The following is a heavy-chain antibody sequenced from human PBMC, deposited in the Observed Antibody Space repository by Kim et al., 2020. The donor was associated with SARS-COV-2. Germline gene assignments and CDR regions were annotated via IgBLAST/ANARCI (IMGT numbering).Heavy chain of an antibody. Sequence: YADSVKGRLTISRDNSKNTLYLQMNSLRGEDTAVYYCAKEVYTGAYYAFDYWGQGTLVTVSS. CDR3: AKEVYTGAYYAFDY. V-gene: IGHV3-23*01. J-gene: IGHJ4*02. D-gene: IGHD1-26*01.